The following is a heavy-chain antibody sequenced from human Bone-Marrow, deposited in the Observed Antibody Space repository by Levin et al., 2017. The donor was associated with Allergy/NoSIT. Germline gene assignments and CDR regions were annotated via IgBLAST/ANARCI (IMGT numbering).Heavy chain of an antibody. CDR1: GFTFSSYW. D-gene: IGHD4-17*01. V-gene: IGHV3-7*01. Sequence: SCAASGFTFSSYWMSWVRQAPGKGLEWVANIKQDGSEKYYVDSVKGRFTISRDNAKNSLYLQMNSLRAEDTAVYYCASLTVTTLDYYYGMDVWGQGTTVTVSS. CDR2: IKQDGSEK. CDR3: ASLTVTTLDYYYGMDV. J-gene: IGHJ6*02.